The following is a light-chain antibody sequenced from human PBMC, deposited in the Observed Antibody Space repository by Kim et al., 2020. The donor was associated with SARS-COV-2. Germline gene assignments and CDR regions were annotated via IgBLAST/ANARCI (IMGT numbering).Light chain of an antibody. CDR1: GLARKD. CDR3: YSAADNNRV. V-gene: IGLV3-27*01. J-gene: IGLJ2*01. Sequence: VSPGPTARITCSGDGLARKDAGGFQQKPGQAPVLVIDKDSERPSGIPERFSGSSSGTTVTLTISGAQVEDEADYYCYSAADNNRVFGGGTKLTVL. CDR2: KDS.